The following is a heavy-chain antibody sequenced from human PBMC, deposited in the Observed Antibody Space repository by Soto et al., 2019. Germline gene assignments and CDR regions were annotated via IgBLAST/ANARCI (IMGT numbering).Heavy chain of an antibody. CDR1: GYTFTSYG. J-gene: IGHJ4*02. D-gene: IGHD6-25*01. CDR3: AREAGWQRMVPYD. Sequence: QVQLVQSGTEVKKPGASVNVSCKAFGYTFTSYGFSWVRQVPGQGLEWLGWSSAFNGDTQYAQTMKGRLTVTTDTSTTTVHMELRSLTPADTAVDYCAREAGWQRMVPYDWGQGTLVTVS. V-gene: IGHV1-18*04. CDR2: SSAFNGDT.